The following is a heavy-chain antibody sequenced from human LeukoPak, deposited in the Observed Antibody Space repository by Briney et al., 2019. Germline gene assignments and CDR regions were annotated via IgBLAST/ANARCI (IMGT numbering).Heavy chain of an antibody. V-gene: IGHV3-23*01. CDR2: MSGSGGGGNR. Sequence: GGSLRLSCAASGVTFSNYGISWVRQAPGKGLEWVSAMSGSGGGGNRYYADSVKGRFTISRDNSKNTLYLQMNSLRAEDTAVYYCAKVRYGIRVVAFDIWGQGTMVTVSS. J-gene: IGHJ3*02. CDR3: AKVRYGIRVVAFDI. CDR1: GVTFSNYG. D-gene: IGHD2-15*01.